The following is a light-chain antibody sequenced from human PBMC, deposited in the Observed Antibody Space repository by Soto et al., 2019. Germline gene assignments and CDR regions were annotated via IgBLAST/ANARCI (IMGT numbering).Light chain of an antibody. CDR2: EVS. Sequence: QSALTQPASVSGSPGQSITISCTGTSSDVGGYNYVSWYQQHPGKAPKLMIYEVSNRPSGVSNRFSGSKSGNTASLTISGLQAEHEADYYCSSYTSSSTRVFGGGTTLTVL. J-gene: IGLJ3*02. V-gene: IGLV2-14*01. CDR3: SSYTSSSTRV. CDR1: SSDVGGYNY.